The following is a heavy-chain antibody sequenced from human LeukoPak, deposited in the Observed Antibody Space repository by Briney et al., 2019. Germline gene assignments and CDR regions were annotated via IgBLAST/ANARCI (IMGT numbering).Heavy chain of an antibody. CDR3: AKDVYYYGSGKSGSDY. CDR1: GFTFSSYG. D-gene: IGHD3-10*01. Sequence: PGRSLRLSCAASGFTFSSYGMHWVRQAPGKGLEWVAVISYDGSNKYYADSVKGRFTISRDNSKNTLYLQMNSLRAEDTAVYYCAKDVYYYGSGKSGSDYWGQGTRVTVSS. J-gene: IGHJ4*02. V-gene: IGHV3-30*18. CDR2: ISYDGSNK.